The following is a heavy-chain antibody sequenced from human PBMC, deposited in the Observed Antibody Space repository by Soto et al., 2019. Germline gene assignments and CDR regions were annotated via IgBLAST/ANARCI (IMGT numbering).Heavy chain of an antibody. J-gene: IGHJ4*02. V-gene: IGHV3-30-3*01. Sequence: QVQLVESEGGVVQPGRSLRLSCAASGFTFSSYAMHWVRQAPGKGLEWVAVISYDGSNKYYADSVKGRFTISRDNSKNTLYLQMNSLRAEDTAVYYCARRDYGDYFDYWGQGTLVTVSS. CDR3: ARRDYGDYFDY. D-gene: IGHD4-17*01. CDR2: ISYDGSNK. CDR1: GFTFSSYA.